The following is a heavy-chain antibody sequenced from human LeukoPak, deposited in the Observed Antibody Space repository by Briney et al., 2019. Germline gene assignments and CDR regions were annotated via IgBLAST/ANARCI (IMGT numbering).Heavy chain of an antibody. CDR3: ARDRGYSGYDLPDY. Sequence: GGSLRLSCAASGFTFSTYAMTWVRQAPGKGLEWVSSISSSSSYIYYADSVKGRFTISRDNAKNSLYLQMNSLRAEDTAVYYCARDRGYSGYDLPDYWGQGTLVTVSS. V-gene: IGHV3-21*01. CDR2: ISSSSSYI. CDR1: GFTFSTYA. D-gene: IGHD5-12*01. J-gene: IGHJ4*02.